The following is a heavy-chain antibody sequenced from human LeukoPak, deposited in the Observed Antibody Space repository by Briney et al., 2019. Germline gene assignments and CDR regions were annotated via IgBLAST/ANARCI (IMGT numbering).Heavy chain of an antibody. D-gene: IGHD6-19*01. V-gene: IGHV3-30*02. CDR2: IQNHGNDK. J-gene: IGHJ4*02. CDR3: AREGGVTVAGKFDS. CDR1: GLDFRRSG. Sequence: GSLRLSCVASGLDFRRSGMHWVRQAPGKGLEWVAFIQNHGNDKYYVDSLKGRFAISRDNSKNTVYLQMNSLRAEDTAVYYCAREGGVTVAGKFDSWGQGTLVTVSS.